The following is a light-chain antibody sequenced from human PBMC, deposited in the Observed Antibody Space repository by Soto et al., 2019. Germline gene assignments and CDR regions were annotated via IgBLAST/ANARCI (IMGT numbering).Light chain of an antibody. Sequence: DIQMTQSPSTLSASVGDRVTITCRASQSISSWLAWYQQKLGRAPRLLIYDASSLESGVPSRFSGSGYGTEFTLTISSLQPDDFATYYCQQYKSYPTFGQGTKVDIK. CDR1: QSISSW. J-gene: IGKJ1*01. V-gene: IGKV1-5*01. CDR3: QQYKSYPT. CDR2: DAS.